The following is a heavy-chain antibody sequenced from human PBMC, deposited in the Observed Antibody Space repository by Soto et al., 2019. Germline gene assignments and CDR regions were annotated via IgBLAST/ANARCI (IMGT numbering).Heavy chain of an antibody. CDR3: ARGGAVATIVYWFDP. D-gene: IGHD5-12*01. V-gene: IGHV1-46*03. CDR1: GYTFTSYY. J-gene: IGHJ5*02. Sequence: QVQLVQSGAEVKKPGASVKVSCKASGYTFTSYYMHWVRQAPGQGLEWMGIINPSGGSTSYAQKFQGRVTMTRDTSTSTVYMELSSLRSEDTAVYYCARGGAVATIVYWFDPWGQGTLVTVSS. CDR2: INPSGGST.